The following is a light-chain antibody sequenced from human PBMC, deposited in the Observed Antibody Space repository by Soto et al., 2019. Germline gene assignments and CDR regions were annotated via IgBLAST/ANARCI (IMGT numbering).Light chain of an antibody. CDR1: QSVSTY. Sequence: EIVLTQSPATLSLSPGERATLSCRASQSVSTYLAWYQQKPDQAPRLLIYDASNRATGIPPRFSGSGSGTDFTLTISSLEPEDFAVYYCQQRRNWPLTFGGGTKVEI. V-gene: IGKV3-11*01. J-gene: IGKJ4*01. CDR3: QQRRNWPLT. CDR2: DAS.